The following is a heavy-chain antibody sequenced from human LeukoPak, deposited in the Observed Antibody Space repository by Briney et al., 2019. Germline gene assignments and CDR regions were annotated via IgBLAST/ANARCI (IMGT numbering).Heavy chain of an antibody. CDR1: GFTFSSYW. V-gene: IGHV3-74*01. CDR3: ASGATYGDYGDFDY. Sequence: PGGTLRLSCAASGFTFSSYWMHWVRQAPGKGLVWVSRINSDGSRTSYAASVKGRFTISRDHAKTTLYLQMNSLRAEETAVYYCASGATYGDYGDFDYWGEGTLVTVSS. J-gene: IGHJ4*02. D-gene: IGHD4-17*01. CDR2: INSDGSRT.